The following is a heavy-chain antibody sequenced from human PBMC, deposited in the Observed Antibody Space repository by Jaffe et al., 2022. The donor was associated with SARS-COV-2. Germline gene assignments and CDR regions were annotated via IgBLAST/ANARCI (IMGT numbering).Heavy chain of an antibody. J-gene: IGHJ6*03. D-gene: IGHD6-13*01. CDR1: GFSLSTSGVG. Sequence: QITLKESGPTLVKPTQTLTLTCTFSGFSLSTSGVGVGWIRQPPGKALEWLALIYWDDDKRYSPSLKSRLTITKDTSKNQVVLTMTNMDPVDTATYYCAHRQVSWDSSSRNYYYYYMDVWGKGTTVTVSS. CDR3: AHRQVSWDSSSRNYYYYYMDV. V-gene: IGHV2-5*02. CDR2: IYWDDDK.